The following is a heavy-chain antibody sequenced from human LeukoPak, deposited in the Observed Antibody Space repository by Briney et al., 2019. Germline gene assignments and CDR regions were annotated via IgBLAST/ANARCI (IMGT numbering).Heavy chain of an antibody. CDR3: GRHINFDY. Sequence: GGSLRLSCAAPGFYFDDYALQWVPPAPGKGLEWVSLISGDGDSPFYAHSVKGRFTISRDNSENSLYLEMNSLRTEDTALYYCGRHINFDYGGEGAVVSVS. D-gene: IGHD2-21*01. J-gene: IGHJ4*02. CDR1: GFYFDDYA. V-gene: IGHV3-43*02. CDR2: ISGDGDSP.